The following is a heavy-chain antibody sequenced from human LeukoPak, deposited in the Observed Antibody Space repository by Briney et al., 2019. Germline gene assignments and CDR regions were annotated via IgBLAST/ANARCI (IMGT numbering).Heavy chain of an antibody. J-gene: IGHJ4*02. D-gene: IGHD2-2*01. CDR3: ARSGPAATDYFDY. CDR2: IHHSGST. CDR1: GASISSSNW. Sequence: PSGTLSLTCAVSGASISSSNWWNWVRQPPGKGLEWIGEIHHSGSTHYNPSLKSPVTMSVDKSKNQFSLNLSSVTAADTAVYYCARSGPAATDYFDYWGQGTLVTVSS. V-gene: IGHV4-4*02.